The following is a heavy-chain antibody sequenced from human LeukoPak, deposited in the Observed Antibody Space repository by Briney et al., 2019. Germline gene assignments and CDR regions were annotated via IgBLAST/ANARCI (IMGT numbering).Heavy chain of an antibody. CDR3: AKDGKRITMIVATRRPYYFDY. J-gene: IGHJ4*02. CDR1: GFSFSTYG. D-gene: IGHD3-22*01. V-gene: IGHV3-23*01. CDR2: ISGSGGYT. Sequence: GGSLRLSCAASGFSFSTYGMSWVRQAPGKGLEWVSAISGSGGYTHYADSVKGRFTISRDNSKNTLYLQMNSLRAEDTAVYYCAKDGKRITMIVATRRPYYFDYWGQGTLVTVSS.